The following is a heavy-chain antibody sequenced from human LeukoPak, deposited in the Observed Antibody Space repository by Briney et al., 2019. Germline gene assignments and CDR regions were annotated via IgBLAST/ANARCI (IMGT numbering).Heavy chain of an antibody. CDR1: GGSISTSSYY. CDR3: ARLGYSSSPYYYYYMDV. J-gene: IGHJ6*03. V-gene: IGHV4-39*07. Sequence: SETLSLTCTVSGGSISTSSYYWGWVRQPPGKGLEWIGNIFYSGSTYYSPSLKSRVTISLDTSRNQFSLKLSSVTAADTAVYYCARLGYSSSPYYYYYMDVWGKGTTVTISS. CDR2: IFYSGST. D-gene: IGHD6-13*01.